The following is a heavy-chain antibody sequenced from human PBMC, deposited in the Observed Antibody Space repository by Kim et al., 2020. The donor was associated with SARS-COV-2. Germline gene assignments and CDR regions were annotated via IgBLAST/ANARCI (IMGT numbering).Heavy chain of an antibody. D-gene: IGHD4-17*01. CDR2: IYYSGST. CDR3: ARHATVTTGGGYY. V-gene: IGHV4-39*01. CDR1: GGSISSSSYY. J-gene: IGHJ4*02. Sequence: SETLSLTCTVSGGSISSSSYYWGWIRQPPGKGLEWIGSIYYSGSTYYNPSLKSRVTISVDTSKNQFSLKLSSVTAADTAVYYCARHATVTTGGGYYWGQGTLVTVSS.